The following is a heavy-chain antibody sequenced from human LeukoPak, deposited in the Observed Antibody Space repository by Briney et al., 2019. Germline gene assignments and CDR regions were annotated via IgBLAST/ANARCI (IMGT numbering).Heavy chain of an antibody. Sequence: GGSLRLSCADSGFTLSDYFMIWVRQVPGKGLQWVAYISKAGATIQYEDSVKGRFTISRDNAQNALYLQMNSLRVDDTGMYFCAREDYGGTNFDQWGQGTLVTVSS. D-gene: IGHD4-23*01. CDR2: ISKAGATI. CDR1: GFTLSDYF. CDR3: AREDYGGTNFDQ. J-gene: IGHJ4*02. V-gene: IGHV3-11*01.